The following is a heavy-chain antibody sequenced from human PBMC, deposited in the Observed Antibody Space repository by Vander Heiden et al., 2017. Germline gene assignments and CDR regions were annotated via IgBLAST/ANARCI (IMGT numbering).Heavy chain of an antibody. D-gene: IGHD5-18*01. CDR1: GFTFDDYA. J-gene: IGHJ4*02. V-gene: IGHV3-9*01. CDR2: ISWNSGSI. Sequence: EVQLVESGGGLVQPGRSLRLSCAASGFTFDDYAMHWVRQAPGKGLEWVSGISWNSGSIGYADSVKGRFTISRDNAKNSLYLQMNSLRAEDTALYYCAKALGYSYGYFAFDYWGQGTLVTVSS. CDR3: AKALGYSYGYFAFDY.